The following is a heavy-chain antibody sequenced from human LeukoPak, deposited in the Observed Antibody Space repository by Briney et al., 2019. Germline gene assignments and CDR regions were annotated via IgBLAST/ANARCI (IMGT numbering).Heavy chain of an antibody. V-gene: IGHV4-59*12. J-gene: IGHJ6*02. CDR1: GGSISSYY. CDR2: IYHSAST. CDR3: ARDIDLIVGAARDYGMDV. Sequence: SETLSLTCTVSGGSISSYYWSWIRQPPGKGLEWIGSIYHSASTYYNPSLKSRVTISVDTSKNQFSLKLSSVTAADTAVYYCARDIDLIVGAARDYGMDVWGQGTTVTVSS. D-gene: IGHD1-26*01.